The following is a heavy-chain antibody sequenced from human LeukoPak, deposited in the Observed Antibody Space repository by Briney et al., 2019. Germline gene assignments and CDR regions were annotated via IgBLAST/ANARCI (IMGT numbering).Heavy chain of an antibody. D-gene: IGHD3-22*01. CDR2: IIPILGIA. J-gene: IGHJ4*02. CDR1: GGTFSSYA. CDR3: AREVGGYYDSGGYYSFPPYYFDY. V-gene: IGHV1-69*04. Sequence: SVKVSCKASGGTFSSYAISWVRQAPGQGLEWMGRIIPILGIANYAQKFQGRVTITADKSTSTAYMELSSLRSEDTAVYYCAREVGGYYDSGGYYSFPPYYFDYWGQGTLVTVSS.